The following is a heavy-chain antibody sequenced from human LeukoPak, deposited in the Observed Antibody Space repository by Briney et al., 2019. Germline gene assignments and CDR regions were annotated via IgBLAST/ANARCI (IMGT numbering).Heavy chain of an antibody. CDR3: ARDGWFGDYNWFDP. CDR1: GFTFSSYS. V-gene: IGHV3-48*01. D-gene: IGHD3-10*01. CDR2: ISSASNTI. J-gene: IGHJ5*02. Sequence: PGGSLRLSRAASGFTFSSYSINWVRQAPGKGLEWVSYISSASNTIYYADSVKGRFTISRDNAKNSLYLQMNSLRAEDTAMYYCARDGWFGDYNWFDPWGQGTLVTVSS.